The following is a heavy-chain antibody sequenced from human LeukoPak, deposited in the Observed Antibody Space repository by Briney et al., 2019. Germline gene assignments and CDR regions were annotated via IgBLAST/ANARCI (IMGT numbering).Heavy chain of an antibody. J-gene: IGHJ4*02. CDR2: INSDGSST. D-gene: IGHD5-12*01. CDR1: GFTFSSYW. V-gene: IGHV3-74*01. Sequence: GGSLRLSCAASGFTFSSYWMHWVRQAPGKGLVWVSRINSDGSSTSYADSVKGRFTISRDNAKNTLYLQMNSLRAEDTAVHYCARVAKRRYYFDYWGQGTLVTVSS. CDR3: ARVAKRRYYFDY.